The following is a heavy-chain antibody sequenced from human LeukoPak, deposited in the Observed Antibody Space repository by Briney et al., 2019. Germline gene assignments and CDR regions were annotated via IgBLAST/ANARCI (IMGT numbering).Heavy chain of an antibody. CDR3: ARDRYSNGMDV. D-gene: IGHD3-16*02. Sequence: PSETLSLTCTVSGGSISSGYYYWSWIRQPPGKGLEWIGYIYYSGSTYYNPSLKSRVTISVDTSKNQFSLRLSSVTAADTAVYYCARDRYSNGMDVWGQGTTVTVSS. J-gene: IGHJ6*02. CDR1: GGSISSGYYY. V-gene: IGHV4-30-4*02. CDR2: IYYSGST.